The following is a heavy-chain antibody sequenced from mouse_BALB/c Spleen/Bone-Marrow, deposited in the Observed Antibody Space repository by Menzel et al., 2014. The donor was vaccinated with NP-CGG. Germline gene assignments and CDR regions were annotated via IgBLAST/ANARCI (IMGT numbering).Heavy chain of an antibody. J-gene: IGHJ4*01. Sequence: EATLVESGGGLAKPGGSLKLSCAASGFTFSSYAMSWVRQSPEKRLEWVAEISSGGSYTYYPDTVTGRFTISRDNAKNTLYLEMSSLRSEDTAMYYCARSPQRDYAMDYWGQGTSVTVSS. V-gene: IGHV5-9-4*01. CDR3: ARSPQRDYAMDY. CDR2: ISSGGSYT. D-gene: IGHD3-2*02. CDR1: GFTFSSYA.